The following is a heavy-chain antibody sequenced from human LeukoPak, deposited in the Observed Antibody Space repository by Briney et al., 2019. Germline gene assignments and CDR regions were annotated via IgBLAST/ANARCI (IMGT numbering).Heavy chain of an antibody. CDR1: GFTFSSYG. CDR3: AKDPGGGGYFDY. V-gene: IGHV3-30*18. J-gene: IGHJ4*02. CDR2: ISYDGSNK. D-gene: IGHD3-16*01. Sequence: PGGSLRLSCAASGFTFSSYGMHWVRQAPGKGLEWVAVISYDGSNKYYAGSVKGRFTISRDNSKNTLYLQMNSLRAEDTAVYYCAKDPGGGGYFDYWGQGTLVTVSS.